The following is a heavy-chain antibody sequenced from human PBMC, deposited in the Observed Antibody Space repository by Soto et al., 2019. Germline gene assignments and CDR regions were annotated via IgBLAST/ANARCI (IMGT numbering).Heavy chain of an antibody. CDR2: IRSSSSYI. CDR1: GLTFSSDS. Sequence: GGSLSLSCADLGLTFSSDSTNWVRQAAGEGLEWVSSIRSSSSYIYYADSVKGRFTISRDNPKNSLYLQMNSQRAEDTAVYDCARDGFDILTGSQYAFDIWGQGTMVTVSS. CDR3: ARDGFDILTGSQYAFDI. V-gene: IGHV3-21*01. D-gene: IGHD3-9*01. J-gene: IGHJ3*02.